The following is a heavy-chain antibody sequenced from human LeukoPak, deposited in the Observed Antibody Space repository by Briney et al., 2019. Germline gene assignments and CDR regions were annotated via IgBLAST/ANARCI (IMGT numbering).Heavy chain of an antibody. D-gene: IGHD3-3*01. V-gene: IGHV3-53*05. CDR1: GFTVSSNY. J-gene: IGHJ4*02. Sequence: GGSLRLSCAASGFTVSSNYMSWVRQAPGKGLEWVSVIYSGGSTYYADSVKGRFTISRDNSKNTLYLQMDSLRAEDTAVYYCARDRAWNYFDYWGQGTLVTVSS. CDR2: IYSGGST. CDR3: ARDRAWNYFDY.